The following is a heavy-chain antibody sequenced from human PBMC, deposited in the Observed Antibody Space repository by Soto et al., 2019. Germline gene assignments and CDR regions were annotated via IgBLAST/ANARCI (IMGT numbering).Heavy chain of an antibody. D-gene: IGHD3-3*01. CDR2: IYYSGST. CDR3: ARQFPFWSGYYYYYFMAV. CDR1: GGSISSDY. J-gene: IGHJ6*03. V-gene: IGHV4-59*08. Sequence: SETLSLTCTVSGGSISSDYWSWIRQPPGKGLEWIGYIYYSGSTNYNPSLKSRVTISVDTSKNQFSLKLSSVTAADTAVYYCARQFPFWSGYYYYYFMAVWGKGTTVTVSS.